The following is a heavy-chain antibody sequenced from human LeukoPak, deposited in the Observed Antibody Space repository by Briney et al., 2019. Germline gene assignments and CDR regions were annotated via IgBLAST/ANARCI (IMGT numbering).Heavy chain of an antibody. CDR2: IRDSGSST. CDR3: AKYGPQDSGSSHFDY. J-gene: IGHJ4*02. CDR1: GFTFSSYA. V-gene: IGHV3-23*01. D-gene: IGHD1-26*01. Sequence: GGSLRLSCAASGFTFSSYAMSWVRQAPGKGLEWVSAIRDSGSSTHYADSVKGRFTSSRDNSKNTLFLQMNSLRAEDTAIYYCAKYGPQDSGSSHFDYWGQGALVTVSS.